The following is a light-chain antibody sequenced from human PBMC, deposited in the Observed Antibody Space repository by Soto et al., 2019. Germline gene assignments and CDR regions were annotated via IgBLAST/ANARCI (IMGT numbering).Light chain of an antibody. Sequence: QSALTQPASEAGSPGQSITISCTGTSSDIGTYNYVSWYQQHPGKAPKLMIYEVSNRPSGVSNRFSGSKSGNTASLTISGLQAEDEAAYYCSSYTSSGTLVFGGGTKLTVL. CDR2: EVS. V-gene: IGLV2-14*01. CDR1: SSDIGTYNY. J-gene: IGLJ3*02. CDR3: SSYTSSGTLV.